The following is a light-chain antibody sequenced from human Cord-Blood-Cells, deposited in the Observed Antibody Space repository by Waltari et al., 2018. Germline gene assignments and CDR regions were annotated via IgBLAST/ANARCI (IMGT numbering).Light chain of an antibody. CDR2: DAS. V-gene: IGKV3-11*01. J-gene: IGKJ5*01. Sequence: EIVLTQSPATLSLSPGERATLSCRASQSVSSYLSWYQQKPGQAPRLLIYDASNRATGIPARFSGSGSGTDFTLTISSLGPEDFAVYYCQQRSNWPPSITFGQWTRLEIK. CDR3: QQRSNWPPSIT. CDR1: QSVSSY.